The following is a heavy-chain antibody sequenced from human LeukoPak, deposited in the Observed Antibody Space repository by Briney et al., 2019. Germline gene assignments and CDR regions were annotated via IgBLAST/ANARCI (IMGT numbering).Heavy chain of an antibody. CDR3: AKGSNCYGSGSYER. J-gene: IGHJ4*02. Sequence: GGSLRLSCAASGFTFSSYGMSWVRQAPGKGLEWVSAISGSGGSTYYADSVKGRFTISRDNSKNTLYLQMNSLRAEDTAVYYCAKGSNCYGSGSYERWGQGTLVTVSS. CDR1: GFTFSSYG. V-gene: IGHV3-23*01. CDR2: ISGSGGST. D-gene: IGHD3-10*01.